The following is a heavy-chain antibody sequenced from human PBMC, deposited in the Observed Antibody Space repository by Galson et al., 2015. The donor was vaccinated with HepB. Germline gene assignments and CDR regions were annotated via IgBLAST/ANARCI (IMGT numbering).Heavy chain of an antibody. V-gene: IGHV3-23*01. CDR1: GFSFTRYA. D-gene: IGHD2-15*01. J-gene: IGHJ4*02. CDR3: AKDGIMVANNPYHFHY. Sequence: PRLSCAASGFSFTRYAMTWVRQAPGKGLEWVSSITSSGGNSYYTDSVKGRFTVSRDNSKNTMLLQLNSLRAEYTAMYFCAKDGIMVANNPYHFHYWGQGTLVTVSS. CDR2: ITSSGGNS.